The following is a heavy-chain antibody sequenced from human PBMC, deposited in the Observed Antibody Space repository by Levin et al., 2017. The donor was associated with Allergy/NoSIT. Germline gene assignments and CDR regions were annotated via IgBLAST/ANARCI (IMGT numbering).Heavy chain of an antibody. V-gene: IGHV4-31*11. CDR2: IYYTGRT. CDR3: ARGAPPEYEILTGYKPGAFEH. J-gene: IGHJ4*02. D-gene: IGHD3-9*01. CDR1: GAYISSGGYY. Sequence: LRLSCVVSGAYISSGGYYWSWIRQHPGKGLEWIGYIYYTGRTYYNPSLKSPFTMSVDTSKNQFSLTHDSVTAADTAVYYCARGAPPEYEILTGYKPGAFEHWGQGTLVTVSS.